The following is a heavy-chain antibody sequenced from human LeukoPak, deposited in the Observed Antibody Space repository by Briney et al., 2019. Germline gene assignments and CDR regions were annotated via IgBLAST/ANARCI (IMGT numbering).Heavy chain of an antibody. D-gene: IGHD2-15*01. V-gene: IGHV4-30-4*01. CDR3: ARVNRRGGSCHY. Sequence: SETLSLTCTVSGGSISSGDYYWRWIRQPPGKGLEWIGYIYYSGSTYYNPSLKSRVTISVDTSNNQFSLKLSSVTAADTAVYYCARVNRRGGSCHYWGQGTLVTVSS. J-gene: IGHJ4*02. CDR1: GGSISSGDYY. CDR2: IYYSGST.